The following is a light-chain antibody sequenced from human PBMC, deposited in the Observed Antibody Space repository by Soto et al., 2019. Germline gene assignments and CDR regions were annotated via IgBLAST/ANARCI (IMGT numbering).Light chain of an antibody. CDR1: QSVSSSY. V-gene: IGKV3-20*01. Sequence: EIVLTQSPGTLSLSPGERATLSCRASQSVSSSYLAWYQQKPGQAPRLLIYGASSTATGIPDSFSGSGSVTDFTLTISTLEPEDFAVYYFQQVSTSPYTFGKGTRLEIK. CDR3: QQVSTSPYT. CDR2: GAS. J-gene: IGKJ2*01.